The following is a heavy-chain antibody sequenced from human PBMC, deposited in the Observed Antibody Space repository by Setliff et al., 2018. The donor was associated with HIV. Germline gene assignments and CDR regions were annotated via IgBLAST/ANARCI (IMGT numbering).Heavy chain of an antibody. D-gene: IGHD3-10*01. Sequence: GGSLRLSCAASGFTFSSYWIHWVRQAPGKGLVWVSRRNTYGSNTRYADSVKGRFTISRDNVKNTLYLRMNSLRGEDTAVYYSARGYYGSDLQNAMDVWGQGTTVTVSS. CDR2: RNTYGSNT. V-gene: IGHV3-74*01. J-gene: IGHJ6*02. CDR1: GFTFSSYW. CDR3: ARGYYGSDLQNAMDV.